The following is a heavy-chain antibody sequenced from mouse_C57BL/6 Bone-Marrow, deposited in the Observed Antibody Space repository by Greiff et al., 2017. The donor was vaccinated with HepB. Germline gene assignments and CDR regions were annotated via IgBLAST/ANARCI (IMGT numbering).Heavy chain of an antibody. CDR2: IWSDGST. V-gene: IGHV2-6-1*01. J-gene: IGHJ1*03. CDR1: GFSLTSYG. Sequence: QVQLQQSGPGLVAPSQSLSITCTVSGFSLTSYGVHWVRQPPGKGLEWLVVIWSDGSTTYNSAFKSRLSISKDNSKSQVFLKMNSHQTDDTAMYYWDRQALLRSYWHFDVWGTGTTVTVSS. CDR3: DRQALLRSYWHFDV.